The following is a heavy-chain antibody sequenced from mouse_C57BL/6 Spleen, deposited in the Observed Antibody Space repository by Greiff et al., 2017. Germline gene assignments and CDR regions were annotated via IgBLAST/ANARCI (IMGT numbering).Heavy chain of an antibody. J-gene: IGHJ4*01. CDR2: IHPNSGST. CDR1: GYTFTSYW. D-gene: IGHD1-1*01. V-gene: IGHV1-64*01. CDR3: ARGWESYGSSYAMDY. Sequence: QVQLQQSGAELVKPGASVKLSCKASGYTFTSYWMHWVTQRPGQGLEWIGMIHPNSGSTNYNEKFKSKSTLTVDKSSSTAYMQLSSLTSEDSAVYYGARGWESYGSSYAMDYWGQGTSVTVSS.